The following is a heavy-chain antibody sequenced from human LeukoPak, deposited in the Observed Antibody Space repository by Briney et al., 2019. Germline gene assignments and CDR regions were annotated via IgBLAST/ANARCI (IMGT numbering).Heavy chain of an antibody. CDR3: ASTYYYDSSGYLIRY. V-gene: IGHV1-69*13. CDR1: GGTFSSYA. CDR2: IIPIFGTP. J-gene: IGHJ4*02. D-gene: IGHD3-22*01. Sequence: HGASVKVSCKASGGTFSSYAISWVRQAPGQGLEWMGGIIPIFGTPNYPQKFQGRVTITADESTSTAYMELSSLRSEDTAVYYCASTYYYDSSGYLIRYWGQGTLVTVSS.